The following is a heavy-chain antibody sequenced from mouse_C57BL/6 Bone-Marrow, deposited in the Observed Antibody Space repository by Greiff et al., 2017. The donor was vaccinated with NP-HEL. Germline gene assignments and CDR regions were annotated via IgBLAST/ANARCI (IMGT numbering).Heavy chain of an antibody. CDR1: GFNIKDDY. CDR2: IDPENGDT. CDR3: THYYYGSSPWYFDV. D-gene: IGHD1-1*01. J-gene: IGHJ1*03. V-gene: IGHV14-4*01. Sequence: EVQLQQSGAELVRPGASVKLSCTASGFNIKDDYMHWVKQRPEQGLEWIGWIDPENGDTEYASKFQGKATITADTSSNTAYLQLSSLTSEDTAVYYCTHYYYGSSPWYFDVWGTGTTVTVSS.